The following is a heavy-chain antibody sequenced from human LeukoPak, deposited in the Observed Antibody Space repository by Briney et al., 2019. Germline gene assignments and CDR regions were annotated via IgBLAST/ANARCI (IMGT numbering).Heavy chain of an antibody. CDR2: INPSGGST. CDR3: ARGVVPAAIHFDY. Sequence: GASVKVSCKASGYTFTSYYMHWVRQAPGQGLEWMGIINPSGGSTSYAQKFQGRVTITADESTSTAYMELSSLRSEDTAAYYCARGVVPAAIHFDYWGQGTLVTVSS. V-gene: IGHV1-46*01. J-gene: IGHJ4*02. D-gene: IGHD2-2*01. CDR1: GYTFTSYY.